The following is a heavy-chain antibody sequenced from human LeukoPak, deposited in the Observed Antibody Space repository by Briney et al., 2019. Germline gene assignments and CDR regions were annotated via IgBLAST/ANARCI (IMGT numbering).Heavy chain of an antibody. CDR1: GYSISSGYY. D-gene: IGHD6-13*01. V-gene: IGHV4-38-2*02. Sequence: SETLSLTCTVSGYSISSGYYWGWIRQPPVKGLEWIGSIYHSGSTYYNPSLKSRVTISVDTSKNQFSLKLSSVTAADTAVYYCARIEQQLVLDYWGQGTLVTVSS. CDR3: ARIEQQLVLDY. J-gene: IGHJ4*02. CDR2: IYHSGST.